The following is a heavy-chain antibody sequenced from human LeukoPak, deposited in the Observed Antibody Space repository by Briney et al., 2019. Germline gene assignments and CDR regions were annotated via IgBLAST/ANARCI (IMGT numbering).Heavy chain of an antibody. D-gene: IGHD6-13*01. Sequence: GESLKISCKGSGYSFTSYWIGWVRQMPGKGLEGMGTIYPGDSDTRYSPSFQGQVTISADKSISTAYLQWSSLKASDTAMYYCARLVRISSTPRPSWFDPWGQGTLVTVSS. CDR1: GYSFTSYW. CDR3: ARLVRISSTPRPSWFDP. V-gene: IGHV5-51*01. J-gene: IGHJ5*02. CDR2: IYPGDSDT.